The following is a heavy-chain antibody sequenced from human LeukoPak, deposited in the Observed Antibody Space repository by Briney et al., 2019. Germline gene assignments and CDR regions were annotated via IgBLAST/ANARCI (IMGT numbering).Heavy chain of an antibody. CDR3: TRGMYSSAWSIDY. J-gene: IGHJ4*02. CDR1: GFTFSIYW. Sequence: PGGSLRLSCEVSGFTFSIYWTHWIRQAPGKGLVWVSRINNDGSSIGYADSVKGRLTISRDNAKNTLYLQMNSLRAEDTAVYYCTRGMYSSAWSIDYWGQGTLVTVSS. V-gene: IGHV3-74*01. D-gene: IGHD6-19*01. CDR2: INNDGSSI.